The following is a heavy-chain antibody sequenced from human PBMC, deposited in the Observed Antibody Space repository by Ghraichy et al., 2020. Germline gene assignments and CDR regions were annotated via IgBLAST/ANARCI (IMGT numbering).Heavy chain of an antibody. CDR3: SREGDYFAFDV. D-gene: IGHD4-17*01. CDR1: GFTSSGPY. V-gene: IGHV3-72*01. Sequence: GGSLRLSCAASGFTSSGPYMDWVRQAPGKGLEWVGRSRNKANNYVTEYAASVRDRFTITRDESTNSMDLQMKSLKTEDTALYFCSREGDYFAFDVWGQGTRVTVSS. CDR2: SRNKANNYVT. J-gene: IGHJ3*01.